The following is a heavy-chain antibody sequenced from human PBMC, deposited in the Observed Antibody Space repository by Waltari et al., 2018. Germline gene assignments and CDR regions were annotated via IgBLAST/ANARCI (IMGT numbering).Heavy chain of an antibody. D-gene: IGHD3-3*01. CDR1: GFTFDDYA. Sequence: EVQLVESGGGLVQPGRSLRLSCAASGFTFDDYAMHWVRQAPGKGLEWVSGISWNSGSRGYADSVKGRFTISRDNAKNSLYLQMNSLRAEDTALYYCAKGGTIFGVVTDYYYYMDVWGKGTTVTVSS. CDR3: AKGGTIFGVVTDYYYYMDV. CDR2: ISWNSGSR. V-gene: IGHV3-9*01. J-gene: IGHJ6*03.